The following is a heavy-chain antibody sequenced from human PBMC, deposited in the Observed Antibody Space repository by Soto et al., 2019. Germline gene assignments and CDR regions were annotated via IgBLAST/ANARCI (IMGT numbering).Heavy chain of an antibody. CDR1: GGTFSTYP. CDR3: ARGATHGSSWYFWFDP. D-gene: IGHD6-13*01. CDR2: IIPLFGTT. Sequence: QVQLVQSGAEVRMPGSSVKVSCKASGGTFSTYPINWVRQAPGQGLEWMGGIIPLFGTTNYAQKFKGRVNITADESTSTDYMELSSLIAEDAAVYYCARGATHGSSWYFWFDPWGQGTLVTVSS. J-gene: IGHJ5*02. V-gene: IGHV1-69*01.